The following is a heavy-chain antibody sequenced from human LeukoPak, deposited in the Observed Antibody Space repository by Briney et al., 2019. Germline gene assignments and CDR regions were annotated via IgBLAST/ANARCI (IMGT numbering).Heavy chain of an antibody. V-gene: IGHV3-21*04. CDR2: ITSDSRYK. Sequence: GGSLRLSCADSGFTFSSYNMNWVRQAPGKSLEWVSSITSDSRYKYYGDSVKGRFTISRDNAKNSLFLQMNSLRAEDTALYYCAKDIGGGYSSSWGRAFDIWGQGTMVTVSS. J-gene: IGHJ3*02. D-gene: IGHD6-13*01. CDR3: AKDIGGGYSSSWGRAFDI. CDR1: GFTFSSYN.